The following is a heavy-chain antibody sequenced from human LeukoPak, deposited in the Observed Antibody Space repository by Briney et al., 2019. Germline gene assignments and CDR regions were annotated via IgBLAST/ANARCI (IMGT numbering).Heavy chain of an antibody. Sequence: GGSLRLSCAASGFTFRTYAMSWVRQAPGKGLEWVSVISTTSTYTYYADSVKGRFTISRDNAKNSLYLQMDSLRAEDTAVYYCAKHYGSGSYYTDSWGQGTLVTVSS. J-gene: IGHJ4*02. V-gene: IGHV3-21*01. D-gene: IGHD3-10*01. CDR2: ISTTSTYT. CDR1: GFTFRTYA. CDR3: AKHYGSGSYYTDS.